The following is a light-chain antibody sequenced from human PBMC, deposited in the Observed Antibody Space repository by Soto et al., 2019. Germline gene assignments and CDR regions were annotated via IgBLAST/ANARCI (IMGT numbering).Light chain of an antibody. CDR3: QQGYSPPYT. CDR1: QSTRSY. CDR2: TAS. J-gene: IGKJ2*01. V-gene: IGKV1-39*01. Sequence: DIQMTQSPSSLSASVGDRVNITCRASQSTRSYLNWYQQKPGRAPTLLISTASSLQSGVPPRFSGSGSGTDFTLTISSLQPEDFATYYCQQGYSPPYTFGQGTKLEIK.